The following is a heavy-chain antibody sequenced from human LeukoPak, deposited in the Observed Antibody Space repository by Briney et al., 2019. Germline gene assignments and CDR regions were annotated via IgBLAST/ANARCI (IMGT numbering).Heavy chain of an antibody. CDR1: GGSISSSSYY. V-gene: IGHV4-39*07. CDR2: IYYSGST. CDR3: ARDLACYYGSGPYNWFDP. J-gene: IGHJ5*02. D-gene: IGHD3-10*01. Sequence: SETLSLTCTVSGGSISSSSYYWGWIRQPPGKGLEWIGSIYYSGSTYYNPSLKSRVTISVDTSKNQFSLKLSSVTAADTAVYYCARDLACYYGSGPYNWFDPWGQGTLVTVSS.